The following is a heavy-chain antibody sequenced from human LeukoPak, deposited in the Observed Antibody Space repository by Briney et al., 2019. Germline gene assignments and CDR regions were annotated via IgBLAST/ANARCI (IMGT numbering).Heavy chain of an antibody. Sequence: GGSLRLSCAASGFTFDDYAMHWVRQAPGKGLEWVSGISWNSGSIGYADSVKGRFTISRDNAKNSLYLQMNSLRAEDAALHYCAKDTVHYDKGIFDYWGQGTLVTVSS. D-gene: IGHD3-22*01. CDR1: GFTFDDYA. J-gene: IGHJ4*02. CDR3: AKDTVHYDKGIFDY. V-gene: IGHV3-9*01. CDR2: ISWNSGSI.